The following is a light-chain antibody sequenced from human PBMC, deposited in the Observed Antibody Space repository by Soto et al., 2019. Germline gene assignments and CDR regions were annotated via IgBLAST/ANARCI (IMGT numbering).Light chain of an antibody. J-gene: IGLJ3*02. V-gene: IGLV2-23*01. CDR1: SSDIGNYKF. CDR2: EGA. CDR3: CSYAGSSTMV. Sequence: QAVVTQPASVSGSPGQSITISCTGTSSDIGNYKFVSWYQQHPGKAPKLIIYEGAKRPSGVSNHFAGSKSGNTASLTISGLQAEDEADYYCCSYAGSSTMVFGGGTKLTVL.